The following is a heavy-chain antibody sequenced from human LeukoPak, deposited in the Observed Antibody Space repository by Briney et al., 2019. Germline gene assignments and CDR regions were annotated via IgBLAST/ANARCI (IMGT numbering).Heavy chain of an antibody. CDR3: AREDCSSTSCHRRVGIQLWS. Sequence: ASVKVSCKASGYTFTSYGINWVRQAPGQGLEWMGWISAYNGNTNYAQKLQGRVTMTTDTSTSTAYMELSSLRSEDTAVYYCAREDCSSTSCHRRVGIQLWSWGQGTLVTVSS. CDR1: GYTFTSYG. V-gene: IGHV1-18*01. J-gene: IGHJ4*02. CDR2: ISAYNGNT. D-gene: IGHD2-2*02.